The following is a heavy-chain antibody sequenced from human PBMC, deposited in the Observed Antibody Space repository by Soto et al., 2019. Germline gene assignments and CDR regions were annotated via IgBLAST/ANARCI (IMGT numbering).Heavy chain of an antibody. CDR2: IIPIFGTA. CDR1: GGTFSSYA. V-gene: IGHV1-69*01. D-gene: IGHD3-16*02. CDR3: ARPSGDYVWGSYRSNAFDI. Sequence: QVQLVQSGAEVKKPGSSVKVSCKASGGTFSSYAISWVRQAPGQGLEWMGGIIPIFGTANYEQKFQGRVTITADESTSTAYMELSSLRSEDTAVYYCARPSGDYVWGSYRSNAFDIWGQGTMVTVSS. J-gene: IGHJ3*02.